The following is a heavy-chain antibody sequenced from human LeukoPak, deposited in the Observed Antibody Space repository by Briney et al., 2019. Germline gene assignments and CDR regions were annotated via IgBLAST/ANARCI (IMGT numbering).Heavy chain of an antibody. J-gene: IGHJ2*01. CDR1: GFTFSSYS. V-gene: IGHV4-59*08. CDR3: ARHGHYYDSSGPNWYFDL. Sequence: PGGSLRLSCAASGFTFSSYSMNWVRQAPGKGLEWIGYIYYSGSTKYNPSLKSRVTISVDTSKNQFSLKLSSVTAADTAVYYCARHGHYYDSSGPNWYFDLWGRGTLVTVSS. D-gene: IGHD3-22*01. CDR2: IYYSGST.